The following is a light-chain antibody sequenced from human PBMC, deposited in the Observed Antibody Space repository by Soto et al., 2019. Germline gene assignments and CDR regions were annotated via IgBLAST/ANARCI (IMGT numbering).Light chain of an antibody. J-gene: IGKJ1*01. V-gene: IGKV1-5*03. CDR2: KAS. CDR3: QHYNSYSEA. CDR1: QTISSW. Sequence: DIQMTQPPSTLSGSVGDRVTITCRASQTISSWLAGYQQKQGKAPKLLIYKASTLKSGVPTRFSGSGSGREFTLTISSQQPDDFSAYYCQHYNSYSEAFGQRTKVE.